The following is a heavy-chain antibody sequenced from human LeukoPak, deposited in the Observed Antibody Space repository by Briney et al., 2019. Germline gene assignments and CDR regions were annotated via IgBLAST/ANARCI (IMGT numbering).Heavy chain of an antibody. J-gene: IGHJ4*02. CDR2: VNLQGST. D-gene: IGHD3-22*01. V-gene: IGHV4-4*02. CDR1: GVSITNTNY. Sequence: PSETLSLTCGVSGVSITNTNYWTWVRQPPGKGLEWIGEVNLQGSTNHNPSLMGRVTISVDTSKKQISLKLSSVAAADTAVYYCARHALDSSHYYLHYFDYWGQGTLVTVSS. CDR3: ARHALDSSHYYLHYFDY.